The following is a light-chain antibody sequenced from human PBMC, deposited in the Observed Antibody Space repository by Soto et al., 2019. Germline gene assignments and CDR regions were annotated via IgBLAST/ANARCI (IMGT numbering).Light chain of an antibody. Sequence: QSVLTQSPSASASLGASVKLTCTLSSGHSSYAIAWHQQQPEKGPRYLMNLNSDGSHSKGDGIPDRFSGSGSGAERYLTISSLQSEDEPDYHCQTWGTGMVFGGGTKLTVL. CDR3: QTWGTGMV. J-gene: IGLJ2*01. CDR1: SGHSSYA. V-gene: IGLV4-69*01. CDR2: LNSDGSH.